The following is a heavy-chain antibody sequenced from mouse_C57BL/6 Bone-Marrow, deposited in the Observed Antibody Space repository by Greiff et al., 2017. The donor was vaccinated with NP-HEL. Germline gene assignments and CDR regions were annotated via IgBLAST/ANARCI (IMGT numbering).Heavy chain of an antibody. CDR1: GYTFTDYE. CDR2: IDPETGGT. D-gene: IGHD1-1*01. Sequence: QVQLKQSGAELVRPGASVTLSCKASGYTFTDYEMHWVKQTPVHGLEWIGAIDPETGGTVYNQKFKGKAILTADKSSSTAYMELRSLTSEDSAVYYCTRRATVVATWCFDVWGTGTTVTVSS. V-gene: IGHV1-15*01. CDR3: TRRATVVATWCFDV. J-gene: IGHJ1*03.